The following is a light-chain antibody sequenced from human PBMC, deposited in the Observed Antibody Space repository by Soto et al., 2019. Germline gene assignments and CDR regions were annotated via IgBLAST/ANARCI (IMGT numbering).Light chain of an antibody. J-gene: IGLJ3*02. Sequence: HSALTQPPSASGSPGQSVTISCTGSSSDVGGYNYVSWYQHHPGKAPRLMIYEVNKRPSGVPDRFSGSKSGNTASLTVSGLQAEDEADYYCSSYVGSNRGVFGGGTKLTVL. CDR1: SSDVGGYNY. V-gene: IGLV2-8*01. CDR2: EVN. CDR3: SSYVGSNRGV.